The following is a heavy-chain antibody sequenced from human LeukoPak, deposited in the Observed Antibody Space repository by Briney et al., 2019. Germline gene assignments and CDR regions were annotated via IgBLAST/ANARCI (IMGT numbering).Heavy chain of an antibody. CDR1: GGSIFSSNW. J-gene: IGHJ6*03. Sequence: PSETLSLTCAVSGGSIFSSNWWSWARPPPGKGLEWIGQIFHSGSTSYSPSLKSRVTISVDTSKNQFSLKLSSVTAADTAVYYCARGRGQRLRYFDWFASVDRRYYYYMDVWGKGTTVTVSS. V-gene: IGHV4-4*02. CDR3: ARGRGQRLRYFDWFASVDRRYYYYMDV. D-gene: IGHD3-9*01. CDR2: IFHSGST.